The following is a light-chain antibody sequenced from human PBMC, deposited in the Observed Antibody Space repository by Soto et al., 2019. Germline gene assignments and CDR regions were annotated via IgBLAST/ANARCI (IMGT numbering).Light chain of an antibody. V-gene: IGKV3-11*01. CDR1: QSVSSY. CDR3: QQRSNWPPIT. J-gene: IGKJ5*01. CDR2: DAS. Sequence: EIVLTQSPATLSLSPGERATLSCRASQSVSSYLAWYQQKPGQAPRLLIYDASNRATGIPARFSGSASWTDFTLTISSLEPEDFAVYYCQQRSNWPPITFGKGTRLGIK.